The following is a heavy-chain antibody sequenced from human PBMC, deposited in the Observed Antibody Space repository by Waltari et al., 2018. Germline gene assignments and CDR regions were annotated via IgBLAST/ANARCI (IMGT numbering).Heavy chain of an antibody. CDR3: ARDARETGDRAFDI. V-gene: IGHV1-18*01. J-gene: IGHJ3*02. CDR1: GYTVTSYG. Sequence: QVQLVQSGAEVKKPGASVKVSCKASGYTVTSYGISWVRQAPGQGLEWMGWISAYNGNPNYGQKRQARGTMTTDTSTSTAYMELRSLRSDDTAVYYCARDARETGDRAFDIWGQGTMVTVSS. CDR2: ISAYNGNP. D-gene: IGHD7-27*01.